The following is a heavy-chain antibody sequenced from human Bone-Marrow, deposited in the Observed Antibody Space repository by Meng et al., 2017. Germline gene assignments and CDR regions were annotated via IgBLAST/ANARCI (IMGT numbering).Heavy chain of an antibody. Sequence: QVQCQGPGPGLPKPSRTRARPCGVSGASVSSGYWWTWVRQPPGKGLEWIGEFHHSGTTNYNPSLRSRVTISVDTSKNQFSLRLTSVTAADTAVYYCAASPGWWRIDSWGQGTLVTVSS. V-gene: IGHV4-4*02. CDR3: AASPGWWRIDS. J-gene: IGHJ4*02. CDR2: FHHSGTT. CDR1: GASVSSGYW. D-gene: IGHD6-19*01.